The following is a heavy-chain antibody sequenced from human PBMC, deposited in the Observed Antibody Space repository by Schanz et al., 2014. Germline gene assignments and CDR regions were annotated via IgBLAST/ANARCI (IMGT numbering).Heavy chain of an antibody. J-gene: IGHJ4*02. CDR2: ITNKPNNYNT. CDR3: ARAFGGYDPAGALDY. D-gene: IGHD5-12*01. CDR1: GFTFFGSFA. Sequence: EVQLLESGGGLVQPGGSLRLSCVASGFTFFGSFAMSWVRQAPGKGLEWVGRITNKPNNYNTEYAASVKGRFTISRDDSRNSLYLQMSSLKTEDTAVYYCARAFGGYDPAGALDYWGQGTLVTVSS. V-gene: IGHV3-72*01.